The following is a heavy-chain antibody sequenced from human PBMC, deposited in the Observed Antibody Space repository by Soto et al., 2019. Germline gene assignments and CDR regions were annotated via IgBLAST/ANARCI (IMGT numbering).Heavy chain of an antibody. CDR2: IYYSGST. CDR3: AKGYCSGGSCYGFDY. V-gene: IGHV4-61*01. D-gene: IGHD2-15*01. Sequence: QVQLQESGPGLVKPSETLSLTCTVSGGSVSSGSYYWSWIRQPPGKGLEWIGYIYYSGSTNYNPYLKTRLTISLDTSKNQFSLKLSSVTAADTAVYYCAKGYCSGGSCYGFDYWGQGTLVTVSS. CDR1: GGSVSSGSYY. J-gene: IGHJ4*02.